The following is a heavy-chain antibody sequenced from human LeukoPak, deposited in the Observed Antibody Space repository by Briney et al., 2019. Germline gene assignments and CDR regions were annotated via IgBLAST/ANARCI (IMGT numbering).Heavy chain of an antibody. D-gene: IGHD6-13*01. CDR3: AKDLGGSSWYRDYYYYGMDV. J-gene: IGHJ6*02. V-gene: IGHV3-9*01. Sequence: GRSLRLSCAASGLTFDDYAMHWVRQAPGKGLEWVSGISWNSGSIGYADSVKGRFTISRDNAKNSLYLQMNSLRAEDTALYYCAKDLGGSSWYRDYYYYGMDVWGQGTTVTVSS. CDR2: ISWNSGSI. CDR1: GLTFDDYA.